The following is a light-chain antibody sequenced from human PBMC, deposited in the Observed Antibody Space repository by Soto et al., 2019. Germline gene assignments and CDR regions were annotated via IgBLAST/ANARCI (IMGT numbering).Light chain of an antibody. Sequence: QSALTQPASVSGSPGQSITISCTGTSSDIGGYNLVSWFKQHPGKAPKLMIYDVSNRPSGVSNRFSGSKSGNTASLTISGLPAEDEADYYCTSYTRITTLEVFGGGTKLTVL. CDR1: SSDIGGYNL. CDR2: DVS. CDR3: TSYTRITTLEV. J-gene: IGLJ2*01. V-gene: IGLV2-14*01.